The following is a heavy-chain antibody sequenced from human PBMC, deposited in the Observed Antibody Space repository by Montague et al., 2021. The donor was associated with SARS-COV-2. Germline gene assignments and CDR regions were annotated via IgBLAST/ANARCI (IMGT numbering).Heavy chain of an antibody. CDR3: ARHVRSLMVRGPDFDY. CDR1: GGSITSYY. V-gene: IGHV4-59*08. CDR2: IYYSGST. J-gene: IGHJ4*02. D-gene: IGHD3-10*01. Sequence: SETLSLTCTVSGGSITSYYWSWIRQPPGKGLEYIGYIYYSGSTNYNPSLKSRVTMSVDTSKNQFSLELSSVTAVDTAVYYCARHVRSLMVRGPDFDYWGQGTLVTVSS.